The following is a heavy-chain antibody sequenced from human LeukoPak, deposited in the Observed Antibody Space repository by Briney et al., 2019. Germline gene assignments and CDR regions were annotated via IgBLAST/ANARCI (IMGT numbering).Heavy chain of an antibody. Sequence: PGGSLRLSCAASGFSFSDYYMMWIRQAPGKGLEWVSYISSGGSYTNYADSVKGRFTISRDNAKNSLYLQMNSLRDEDTAVFYCVARGLSSDYWGQGTLVTVSS. J-gene: IGHJ4*02. V-gene: IGHV3-11*06. CDR2: ISSGGSYT. CDR1: GFSFSDYY. CDR3: VARGLSSDY.